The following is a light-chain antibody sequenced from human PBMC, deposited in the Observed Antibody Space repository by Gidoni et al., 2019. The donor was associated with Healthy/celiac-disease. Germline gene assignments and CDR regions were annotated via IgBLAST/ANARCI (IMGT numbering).Light chain of an antibody. Sequence: YELTQPPSVSVAPGQTARITCSGDALPKQYAYWYQQKPVQAPVLVIYKDSERPSGIPERFSGSSSGTTVTLTISGVQAEDEADYYCQSADSSGTDRVFGGGTKLTVL. J-gene: IGLJ3*02. CDR2: KDS. CDR3: QSADSSGTDRV. CDR1: ALPKQY. V-gene: IGLV3-25*03.